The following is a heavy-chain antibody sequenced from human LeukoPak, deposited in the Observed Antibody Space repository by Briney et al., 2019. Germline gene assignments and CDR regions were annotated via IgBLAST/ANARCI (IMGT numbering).Heavy chain of an antibody. CDR1: GASIRSHH. Sequence: PSKTLSLTCTVSGASIRSHHWTWIRQPPGKGLEWIGNVYYVGSTSYSPSLKSRVTISLDTSKNQFSLEMNSVTAADTAVYYCARSGDSSAYYSFWGQGILVTVSS. V-gene: IGHV4-59*11. J-gene: IGHJ4*02. D-gene: IGHD3-22*01. CDR2: VYYVGST. CDR3: ARSGDSSAYYSF.